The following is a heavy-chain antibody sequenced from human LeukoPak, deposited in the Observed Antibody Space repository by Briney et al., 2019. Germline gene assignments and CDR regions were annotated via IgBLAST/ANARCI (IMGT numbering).Heavy chain of an antibody. CDR2: IIPIFGTA. J-gene: IGHJ4*02. D-gene: IGHD6-19*01. CDR1: GYTFTSYD. Sequence: SVKVSCKASGYTFTSYDINWVRQATGQGLEWMGRIIPIFGTANYAQKFQGRVTITTDESTSTAYMELSSLRSEDTAVYYCARDDSGGDYWGQGTLVTVSS. V-gene: IGHV1-69*05. CDR3: ARDDSGGDY.